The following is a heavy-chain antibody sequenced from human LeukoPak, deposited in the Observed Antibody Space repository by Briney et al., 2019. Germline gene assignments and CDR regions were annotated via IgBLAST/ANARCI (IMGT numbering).Heavy chain of an antibody. CDR2: IIPIFGTA. CDR1: GGTFSSYA. J-gene: IGHJ5*02. V-gene: IGHV1-69*05. D-gene: IGHD1-26*01. Sequence: SVKVSCKASGGTFSSYAISWVRQAPGQGLEWMGRIIPIFGTANYAQKFHGRVTITTAESTSTAYMELSSLRSEDTAVYYCARDHPGRATAENWFDPWGQGTLVTVSS. CDR3: ARDHPGRATAENWFDP.